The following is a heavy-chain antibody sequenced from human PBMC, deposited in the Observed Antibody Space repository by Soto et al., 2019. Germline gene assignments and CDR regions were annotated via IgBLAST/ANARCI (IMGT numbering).Heavy chain of an antibody. D-gene: IGHD3-10*01. Sequence: LVTQSVTWTVAEGTSINYGGSCIMQPPGKGLEWIGYFYYTGITNYNPSLKSRISMSVDTAENPFSLKLSSVNAADTALYYCERNVLDRRPYGERVHHFDNCGQRTLVTVPS. CDR1: EGTSINYG. CDR2: FYYTGIT. J-gene: IGHJ4*01. CDR3: ERNVLDRRPYGERVHHFDN. V-gene: IGHV4-59*08.